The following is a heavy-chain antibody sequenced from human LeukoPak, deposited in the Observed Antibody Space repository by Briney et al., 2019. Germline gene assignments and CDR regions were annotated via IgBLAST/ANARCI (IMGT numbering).Heavy chain of an antibody. CDR3: ARGRLQYSSSWYC. CDR1: GGSVDSSDY. J-gene: IGHJ4*02. V-gene: IGHV4-30-2*01. D-gene: IGHD6-13*01. Sequence: SETLSLTCTVSGGSVDSSDYWTWIRQPPGKGLEWIGYISHTGGTYYNSSLLSRVTISLDKSKNQFSLKLSSVTAADTAVYYCARGRLQYSSSWYCWGQGTLVTVSS. CDR2: ISHTGGT.